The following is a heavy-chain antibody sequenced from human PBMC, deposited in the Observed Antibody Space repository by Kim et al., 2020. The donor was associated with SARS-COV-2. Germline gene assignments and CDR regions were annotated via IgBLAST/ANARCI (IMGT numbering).Heavy chain of an antibody. CDR3: ARGHKRIVVVPAASWIFDP. CDR1: GGSISSGGYS. Sequence: SETLSLTCAVSGGSISSGGYSWSWIRQPPGKGLEWIGYIYHSGSTYYNPSLKSRVTISVDRSKNQFSLKLSSVTAADTAVYYCARGHKRIVVVPAASWIFDPWGQGTLVTVSS. D-gene: IGHD2-2*01. CDR2: IYHSGST. V-gene: IGHV4-30-2*01. J-gene: IGHJ5*02.